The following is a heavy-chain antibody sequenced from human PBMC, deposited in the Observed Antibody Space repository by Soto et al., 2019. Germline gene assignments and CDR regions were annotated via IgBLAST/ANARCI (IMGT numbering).Heavy chain of an antibody. V-gene: IGHV3-74*01. CDR2: INSDGSTT. D-gene: IGHD6-19*01. J-gene: IGHJ4*02. CDR3: ARDDSGWYLGFDY. CDR1: GFTFSTYW. Sequence: GGSLRLSCAASGFTFSTYWMHWVRQVPGKGLVWVSRINSDGSTTSYADSVKGRFTISRDNAKNTLYMQMNNLRAEDAAVYYCARDDSGWYLGFDYWGQGTLVTVSS.